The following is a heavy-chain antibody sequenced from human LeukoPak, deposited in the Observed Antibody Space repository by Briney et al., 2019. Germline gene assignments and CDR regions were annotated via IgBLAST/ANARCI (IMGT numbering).Heavy chain of an antibody. CDR2: IYSGGST. Sequence: GGSLRLSCAASGFTVSSNYMSWVRQAPGKGLEWVSVIYSGGSTYYADSVKGRFTISRDNSKNTLSLQMNSLRAEDTAVYYCARGKPMYYYVFDYWGQGTLVTVSS. J-gene: IGHJ4*02. CDR1: GFTVSSNY. V-gene: IGHV3-53*01. D-gene: IGHD3-10*02. CDR3: ARGKPMYYYVFDY.